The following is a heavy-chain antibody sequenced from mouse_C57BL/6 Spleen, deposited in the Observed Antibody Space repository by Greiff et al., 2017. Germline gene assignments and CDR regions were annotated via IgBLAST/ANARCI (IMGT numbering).Heavy chain of an antibody. J-gene: IGHJ1*03. CDR1: GYTFTNYW. V-gene: IGHV1-63*01. Sequence: QVQLQQSGAELVRPGTSVKMSCKASGYTFTNYWIGWAKQRPGHGLEWIGDIYPGGGYTNYNEKFKGKATLTADKSSSTVYMQFSSLTSEDSAIYYCARSTGTYWYFDVWGTGTTVTVSS. CDR2: IYPGGGYT. D-gene: IGHD4-1*01. CDR3: ARSTGTYWYFDV.